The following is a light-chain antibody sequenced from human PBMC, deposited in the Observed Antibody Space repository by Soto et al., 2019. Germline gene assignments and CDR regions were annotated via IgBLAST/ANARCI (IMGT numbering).Light chain of an antibody. CDR1: QSVLYSSNNKNY. V-gene: IGKV4-1*01. CDR2: WAS. CDR3: QQYYRPWT. J-gene: IGKJ1*01. Sequence: DIVMTQSPDSLAVSLGERATINCKSSQSVLYSSNNKNYLAWYQQKPGQPPKLLIYWASTRESGVPDRFSGSGSGTGFTLTISSLQAEDVAVYYCQQYYRPWTFGQGTKVEIK.